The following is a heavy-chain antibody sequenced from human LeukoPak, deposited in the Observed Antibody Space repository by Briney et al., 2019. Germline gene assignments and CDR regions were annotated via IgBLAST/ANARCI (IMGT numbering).Heavy chain of an antibody. J-gene: IGHJ4*02. V-gene: IGHV3-7*05. D-gene: IGHD3-16*01. Sequence: PGGSLRLSCAASGFTFSTYWMSWIRQAPGKGLEWVANINQDGSEKNYVHSMRGRFTISRDDSKNTLYLQMNSLRAEDTAVYYCARRAALSRNFDSWGQGTLVTVSS. CDR2: INQDGSEK. CDR1: GFTFSTYW. CDR3: ARRAALSRNFDS.